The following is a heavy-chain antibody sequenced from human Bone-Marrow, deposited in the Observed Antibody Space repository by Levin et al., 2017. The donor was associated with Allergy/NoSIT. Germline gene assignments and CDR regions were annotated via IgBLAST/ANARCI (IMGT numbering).Heavy chain of an antibody. Sequence: GSLRLSCTVSGGSISSSSYYWGWIRQPPGKGLEWIGSIYYSGSTYYNPSLKSRVTISVDTSKNQFSLKLSSVTAADTAVYYCAREERVGASGFDYWGQGTLVTVSS. CDR2: IYYSGST. J-gene: IGHJ4*02. D-gene: IGHD1-26*01. CDR1: GGSISSSSYY. V-gene: IGHV4-39*07. CDR3: AREERVGASGFDY.